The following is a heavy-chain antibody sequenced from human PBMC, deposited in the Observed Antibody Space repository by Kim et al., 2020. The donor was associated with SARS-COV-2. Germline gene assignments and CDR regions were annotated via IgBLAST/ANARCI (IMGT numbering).Heavy chain of an antibody. CDR2: IYYSGST. J-gene: IGHJ3*02. CDR3: ARSARLTIFGVVIINAFDI. CDR1: GGSISSYY. D-gene: IGHD3-3*01. Sequence: SQTLSLTCTVSGGSISSYYWSWIRQPPGKGLEWIGYIYYSGSTYYNPSLKSRVTISVDTYKNQFSLKLSSVTAADTAVYYCARSARLTIFGVVIINAFDI. V-gene: IGHV4-59*01.